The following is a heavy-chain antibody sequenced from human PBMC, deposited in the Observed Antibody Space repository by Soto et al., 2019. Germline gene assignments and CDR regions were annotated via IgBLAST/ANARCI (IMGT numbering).Heavy chain of an antibody. CDR3: AGRDVDTAMVSFDY. J-gene: IGHJ4*02. Sequence: PSETLSLTCTVSGGSISSYYWSWIRQPPGKGLEWIGYIYYSGSTNYNPSLKSRVTISVDTSKNQFSLKLSSVTAADTAVYYCAGRDVDTAMVSFDYWGQGTLVTVSS. D-gene: IGHD5-18*01. CDR2: IYYSGST. V-gene: IGHV4-59*01. CDR1: GGSISSYY.